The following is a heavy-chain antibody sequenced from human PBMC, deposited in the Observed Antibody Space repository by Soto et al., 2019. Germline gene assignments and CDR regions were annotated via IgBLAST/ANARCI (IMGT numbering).Heavy chain of an antibody. J-gene: IGHJ4*02. CDR3: AHIIAYDSSGYILGFDY. CDR1: GFSLSTSGVG. D-gene: IGHD3-22*01. V-gene: IGHV2-5*02. Sequence: QITLKESGPTLVKPTQTLTLTCTFSGFSLSTSGVGVGWIRQPPGKALEWLALIYWDDDKRYSPSLKSRLTITQDTSKNQVVLTMTNMDPVDTATYYCAHIIAYDSSGYILGFDYWGQGTLVTVSS. CDR2: IYWDDDK.